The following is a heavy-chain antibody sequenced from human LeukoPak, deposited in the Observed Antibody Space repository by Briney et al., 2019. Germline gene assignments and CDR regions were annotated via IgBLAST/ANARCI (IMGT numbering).Heavy chain of an antibody. J-gene: IGHJ1*01. D-gene: IGHD3-22*01. V-gene: IGHV1-18*01. CDR2: ISGYNDNT. CDR1: GYTFTSYG. CDR3: ARDGYDEPFQH. Sequence: ASVTVSCKTSGYTFTSYGISWVRQAPGQGLEWMGWISGYNDNTNYAQKLQGRVTITTDTSTSTAYMELRSLRSDDTAVYYCARDGYDEPFQHWGQGTLVTVSS.